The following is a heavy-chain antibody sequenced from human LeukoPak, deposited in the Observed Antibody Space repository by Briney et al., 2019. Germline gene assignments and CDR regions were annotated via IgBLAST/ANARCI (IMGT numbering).Heavy chain of an antibody. CDR1: GFTFSSYA. J-gene: IGHJ4*02. V-gene: IGHV3-23*01. CDR3: AKVLDLEWLLYYDY. Sequence: GGSLRLSCAASGFTFSSYAMSWVRQAPGKGLEWVSAISGSGGSTYYADSVKGRFTISRGNSKNTLYLQMNSLRAEDTAVYYCAKVLDLEWLLYYDYWGQGTLVTVSS. CDR2: ISGSGGST. D-gene: IGHD3-3*01.